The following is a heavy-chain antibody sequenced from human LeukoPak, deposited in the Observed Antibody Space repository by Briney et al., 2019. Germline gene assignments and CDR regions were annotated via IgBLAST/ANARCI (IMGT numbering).Heavy chain of an antibody. CDR2: INHSGST. J-gene: IGHJ4*02. D-gene: IGHD3-3*01. CDR3: ARGQYDFWSGYILDY. V-gene: IGHV4-34*01. Sequence: SETLSLTCAVYGGSFSGYYWSWIRQPPGKGLEWIGEINHSGSTNYNPSLKSRVTISVDTSKNQFSLKLSSVTAADTAVYYCARGQYDFWSGYILDYWGQGTLVTVSS. CDR1: GGSFSGYY.